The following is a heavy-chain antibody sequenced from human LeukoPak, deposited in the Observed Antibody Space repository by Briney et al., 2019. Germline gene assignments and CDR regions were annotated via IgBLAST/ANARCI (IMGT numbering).Heavy chain of an antibody. CDR3: VRDRSGSYPYYFDF. Sequence: PGGSLRLSCVASGFTFNTYNMNWVRQAPGKGLEWVSYISSSTSTMLYADSVKGRFTISRDNAKNSLYLEMNSLRAEDTAVYYCVRDRSGSYPYYFDFWGQGTLVTASS. D-gene: IGHD1-26*01. CDR1: GFTFNTYN. V-gene: IGHV3-48*04. J-gene: IGHJ4*02. CDR2: ISSSTSTM.